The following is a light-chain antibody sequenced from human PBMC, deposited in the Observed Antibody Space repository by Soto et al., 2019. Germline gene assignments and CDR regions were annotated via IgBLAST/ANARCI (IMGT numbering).Light chain of an antibody. CDR3: SSDTSSSTLV. CDR2: EVS. Sequence: QSALTQPASVSGSPGQSIIISCTGTSSDVGGYNYVSWYQQHPGKAPKLMIYEVSNRPSGVSNRFSGSKSGNTASLTISGLQAEDEADYYCSSDTSSSTLVFGGGTKLTVL. CDR1: SSDVGGYNY. V-gene: IGLV2-14*01. J-gene: IGLJ3*02.